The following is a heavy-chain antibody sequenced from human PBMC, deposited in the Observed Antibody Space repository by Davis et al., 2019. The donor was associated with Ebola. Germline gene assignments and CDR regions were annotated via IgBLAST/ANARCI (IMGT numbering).Heavy chain of an antibody. CDR1: GFTFSSYS. Sequence: PGGSLRLSCAASGFTFSSYSMNWVRQAPGRGLAWLSYISTSSSTIYYADSVKGRFTISRDNAKNSLSLQMNSLRDEDTAVYYCARGSGINSPTLTDYYMDVWGKGTTVTVSS. CDR3: ARGSGINSPTLTDYYMDV. CDR2: ISTSSSTI. J-gene: IGHJ6*03. D-gene: IGHD1-1*01. V-gene: IGHV3-48*02.